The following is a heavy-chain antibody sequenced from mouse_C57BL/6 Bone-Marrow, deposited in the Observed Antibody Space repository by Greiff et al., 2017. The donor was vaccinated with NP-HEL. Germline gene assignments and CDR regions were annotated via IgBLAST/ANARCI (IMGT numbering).Heavy chain of an antibody. CDR1: GFTFTDYY. CDR3: ARYVYYGSSYFDY. J-gene: IGHJ2*01. D-gene: IGHD1-1*01. V-gene: IGHV7-3*01. CDR2: IRNKANGYTT. Sequence: EVHLVESGGGLVQPGGSLSLSCAASGFTFTDYYMSWVRQPPGKALEWLGFIRNKANGYTTEYSASLQGRFTISRDNSQSILYLQMNALRAEDSATYYCARYVYYGSSYFDYWGQGTTLTVSS.